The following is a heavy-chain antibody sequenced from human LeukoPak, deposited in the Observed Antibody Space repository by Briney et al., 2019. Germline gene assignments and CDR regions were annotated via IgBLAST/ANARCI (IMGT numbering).Heavy chain of an antibody. V-gene: IGHV5-51*01. CDR1: GYSFTSYW. Sequence: GESLKISCKGSGYSFTSYWIGWVRQMPGKGLEWMGIIYPGDSDTRYSPSFQGQVTISADKSISTAYLQWSSLKASDTAMYYCARGPAAARSAYYFDYWGQGTLATVSS. CDR3: ARGPAAARSAYYFDY. CDR2: IYPGDSDT. D-gene: IGHD6-6*01. J-gene: IGHJ4*02.